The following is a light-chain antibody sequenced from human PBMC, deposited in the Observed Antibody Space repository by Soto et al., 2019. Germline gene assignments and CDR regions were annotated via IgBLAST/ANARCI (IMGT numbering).Light chain of an antibody. J-gene: IGLJ1*01. V-gene: IGLV2-14*01. CDR1: RSDIGSYNY. Sequence: QPALTQPASVSASPGQAITISCSGTRSDIGSYNYVAWYQQFPGKTPKILIYGVSNRPSGVSSRFSGSKSGNTASLTISGLQAEDEADYYCISYTGSSTSYVFGSGTKVTVL. CDR2: GVS. CDR3: ISYTGSSTSYV.